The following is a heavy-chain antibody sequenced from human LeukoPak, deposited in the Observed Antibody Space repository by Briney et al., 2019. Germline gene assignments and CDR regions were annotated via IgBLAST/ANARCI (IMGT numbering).Heavy chain of an antibody. V-gene: IGHV3-74*01. J-gene: IGHJ4*02. CDR2: IRDDGSHT. D-gene: IGHD6-25*01. Sequence: GGSLRLSCAASGFTFSSHWMHWVRQAPGKGLVWVSRIRDDGSHTNYADSVKGRFTISRDNAKNTLSLQMNSLRAEDTAVYYCARGSGIITGIDEWGQGTLVTVSS. CDR1: GFTFSSHW. CDR3: ARGSGIITGIDE.